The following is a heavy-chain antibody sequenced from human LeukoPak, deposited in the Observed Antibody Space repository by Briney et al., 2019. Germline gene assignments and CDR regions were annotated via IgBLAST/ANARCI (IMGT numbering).Heavy chain of an antibody. D-gene: IGHD6-6*01. V-gene: IGHV4-4*07. CDR2: IYSSGST. J-gene: IGHJ4*02. CDR3: ARKDGDY. CDR1: GASITSFH. Sequence: SETLSLTCTVSGASITSFHWTWIRQPAGKGLEWIGLIYSSGSTIYNPSLQSRVAMSVDMTKNQLSLKLSSVAAADTAMYYCARKDGDYWGQGTLVTVSS.